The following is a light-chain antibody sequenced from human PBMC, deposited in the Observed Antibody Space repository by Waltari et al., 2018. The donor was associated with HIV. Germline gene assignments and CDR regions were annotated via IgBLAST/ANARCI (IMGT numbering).Light chain of an antibody. CDR3: AAWDDSLSGWV. CDR2: DVS. V-gene: IGLV2-11*01. CDR1: SSDVGGYKY. Sequence: QSALTQPRSVSGSPGQSVTISCTGTSSDVGGYKYVSWYQQHPGKAPKLMIYDVSKRPSGVPDRFSGSKSGNTASLTISGLRSEDEADYYCAAWDDSLSGWVFGGGTKLTVL. J-gene: IGLJ3*02.